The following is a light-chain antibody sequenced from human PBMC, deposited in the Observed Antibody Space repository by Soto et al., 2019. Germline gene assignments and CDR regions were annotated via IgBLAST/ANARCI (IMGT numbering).Light chain of an antibody. CDR3: SSYTTSSTLV. CDR2: DVI. J-gene: IGLJ1*01. CDR1: SSDVGVYAS. Sequence: SEPACVSVYPEQSTTISYTGTSSDVGVYASVAWYRLNPGKAPKLMIYDVINRPWGVSSRFSGSKSGNTASLSISGLQAEDEADYSCSSYTTSSTLVFGTGPKVPVL. V-gene: IGLV2-14*01.